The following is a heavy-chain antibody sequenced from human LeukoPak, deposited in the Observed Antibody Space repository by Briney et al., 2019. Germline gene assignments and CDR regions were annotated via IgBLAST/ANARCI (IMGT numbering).Heavy chain of an antibody. V-gene: IGHV3-23*01. D-gene: IGHD2-21*02. CDR1: GFTFSNYA. CDR2: ISGSGGST. Sequence: GSLRLSCAASGFTFSNYAMSWVRQAPGKGLEWVSAISGSGGSTYYADSVKGRFTISRDNSKNTLYLQMHSLGAEDAAVYYCAKKATVTAYYFDYWGQGTLVTVSS. J-gene: IGHJ4*02. CDR3: AKKATVTAYYFDY.